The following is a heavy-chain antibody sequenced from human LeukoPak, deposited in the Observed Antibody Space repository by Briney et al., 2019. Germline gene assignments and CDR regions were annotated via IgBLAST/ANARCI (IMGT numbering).Heavy chain of an antibody. V-gene: IGHV1-69*04. Sequence: GASVKVSCTASGGTFSSYAISWVRQARGQGLEWMGRIIPILGIANYAQKFQGRVTITADKSTSTAYMELSSLRSEDTAVYYCATPMAAQGDYWGQGTLVTVSS. J-gene: IGHJ4*02. CDR2: IIPILGIA. CDR1: GGTFSSYA. CDR3: ATPMAAQGDY. D-gene: IGHD6-6*01.